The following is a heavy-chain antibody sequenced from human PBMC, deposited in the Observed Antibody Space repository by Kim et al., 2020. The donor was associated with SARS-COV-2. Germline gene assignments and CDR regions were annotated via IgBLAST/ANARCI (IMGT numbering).Heavy chain of an antibody. CDR3: ARGISHSGWYSLY. V-gene: IGHV3-7*01. D-gene: IGHD6-19*01. CDR2: IKPDGNDQ. CDR1: GFTFVNYW. Sequence: GGSLRLSCAASGFTFVNYWMSWVRRAPGKGLEWVANIKPDGNDQFYGDSVRGRFTISRDNAKNSLYLQLNSLTAEDMAIYYCARGISHSGWYSLYWGQGTLVTVSS. J-gene: IGHJ4*02.